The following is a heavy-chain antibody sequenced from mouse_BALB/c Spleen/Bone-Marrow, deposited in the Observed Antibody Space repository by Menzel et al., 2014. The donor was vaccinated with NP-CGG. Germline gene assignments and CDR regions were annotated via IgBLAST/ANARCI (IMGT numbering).Heavy chain of an antibody. CDR1: GYTFTDSV. J-gene: IGHJ3*01. CDR2: IYPGSGST. CDR3: TRAKDGDDKRAWFAY. Sequence: QVQLQQSGPELVKPGASVKMSCKASGYTFTDSVISWVKQRTGQGLEWIGEIYPGSGSTYYNEEFKGKATLTADKSSNKAYMQLSSLTSEVSAVYFCTRAKDGDDKRAWFAYWGQGTLVTVSA. V-gene: IGHV1-77*01. D-gene: IGHD2-2*01.